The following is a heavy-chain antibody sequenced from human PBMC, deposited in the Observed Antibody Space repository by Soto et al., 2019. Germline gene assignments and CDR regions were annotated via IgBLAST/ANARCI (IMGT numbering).Heavy chain of an antibody. CDR1: GGSISSYY. V-gene: IGHV4-59*12. Sequence: SETLSLTCTVSGGSISSYYWSWIRQPPGKGLEWIGYIYYSGSTNYNPSLKSRVTISVDASKNQFSLKLNSVAAADTAMFYCATQGFYRMGVWGRGTTVTVSS. CDR2: IYYSGST. J-gene: IGHJ6*02. CDR3: ATQGFYRMGV.